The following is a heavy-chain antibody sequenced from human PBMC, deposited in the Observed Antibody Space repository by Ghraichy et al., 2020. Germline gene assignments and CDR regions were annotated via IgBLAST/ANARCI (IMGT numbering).Heavy chain of an antibody. CDR1: GGSFSGYY. V-gene: IGHV4-34*01. Sequence: SETLSLTCAVYGGSFSGYYWSWIRQPPGKGLEWIGEINHSGSTNYNPSLKSRVTISVDTSKNQFSLKLSSVTAADTAVYYCARVTIQQLVRWGASYYGMDVWGQGTTVTVSS. J-gene: IGHJ6*02. D-gene: IGHD6-13*01. CDR3: ARVTIQQLVRWGASYYGMDV. CDR2: INHSGST.